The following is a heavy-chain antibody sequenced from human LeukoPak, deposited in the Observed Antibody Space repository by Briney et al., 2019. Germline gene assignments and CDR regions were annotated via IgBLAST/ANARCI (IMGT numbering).Heavy chain of an antibody. Sequence: GGSLRLSCAASGFTFSSYWMHWVRQAPGKGLVWVSRINTDGSSTSYADSVKGRFTISRDNAKNTLYLQMNSLRAEDTAVYYCASLSRSVEHPPLFDYWGQGTLVTVSS. J-gene: IGHJ4*02. CDR1: GFTFSSYW. CDR3: ASLSRSVEHPPLFDY. D-gene: IGHD1-14*01. CDR2: INTDGSST. V-gene: IGHV3-74*01.